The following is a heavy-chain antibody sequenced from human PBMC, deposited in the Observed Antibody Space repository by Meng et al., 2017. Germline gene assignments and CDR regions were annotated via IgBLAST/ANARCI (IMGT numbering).Heavy chain of an antibody. CDR3: ARTQADRGWFDP. J-gene: IGHJ5*02. Sequence: ASVKVSCKASGYTFTSYDINWVRQATGQGLEWMGWMNPNSGNTGYAQKFQGRVTMTRNTSISTAYMELSSLRSEDTAVYYCARTQADRGWFDPWGQGTLVTVSS. CDR2: MNPNSGNT. V-gene: IGHV1-8*01. CDR1: GYTFTSYD. D-gene: IGHD2-15*01.